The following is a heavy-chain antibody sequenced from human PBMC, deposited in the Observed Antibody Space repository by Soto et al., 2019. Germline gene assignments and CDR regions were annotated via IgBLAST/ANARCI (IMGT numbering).Heavy chain of an antibody. Sequence: LSLTCAVYGGSFSGYYWSWIRQPPGKGLEWIGEINHSGSTNYNPSLKSRVTISVDTSKNQFSLKLSSVTAADTAVYYCARGRRITMIVVVINIPKGPFDYWGQGTLVTVSS. CDR1: GGSFSGYY. V-gene: IGHV4-34*01. D-gene: IGHD3-22*01. J-gene: IGHJ4*02. CDR2: INHSGST. CDR3: ARGRRITMIVVVINIPKGPFDY.